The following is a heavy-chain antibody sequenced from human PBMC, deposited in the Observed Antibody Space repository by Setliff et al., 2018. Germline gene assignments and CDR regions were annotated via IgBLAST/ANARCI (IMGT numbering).Heavy chain of an antibody. J-gene: IGHJ4*02. CDR2: ISSSSSTI. Sequence: HLGGSLRLSCAASGFTFSDYSMNWVRQAPGKGLEWVSYISSSSSTIYYADSVKGRFSISRDNAKKSLFLQMNSLRAEDTAVYYCTTAFSGTSCHWGQGTVVTVSS. CDR3: TTAFSGTSCH. V-gene: IGHV3-48*01. D-gene: IGHD2-15*01. CDR1: GFTFSDYS.